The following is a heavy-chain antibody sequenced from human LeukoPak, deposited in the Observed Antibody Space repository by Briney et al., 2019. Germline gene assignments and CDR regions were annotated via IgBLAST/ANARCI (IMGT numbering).Heavy chain of an antibody. CDR1: GYSISSGYY. CDR3: ARLGIAAAGHYFDY. J-gene: IGHJ4*02. Sequence: PSETLSLTCTVSGYSISSGYYWGWIRQPPGKGLEWIGEINHSGSTNYNPSLKSRVTISVDTSKNQFSLKLSSVTAADTAVYYCARLGIAAAGHYFDYWGQGTLVTVSS. D-gene: IGHD6-13*01. V-gene: IGHV4-38-2*02. CDR2: INHSGST.